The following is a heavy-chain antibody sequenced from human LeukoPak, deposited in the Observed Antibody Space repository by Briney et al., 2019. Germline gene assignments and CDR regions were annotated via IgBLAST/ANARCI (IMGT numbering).Heavy chain of an antibody. D-gene: IGHD3-22*01. CDR2: IYTSGST. Sequence: PSETLSLTCAVYGGSFSGYYWSWIRQPPGKGLEWIGRIYTSGSTNYNPSLKSRVTISVDTSKNQFSLKLSSVTAADTAVYYCARHNSGYYSFWGQGTLVTVSS. CDR3: ARHNSGYYSF. CDR1: GGSFSGYY. V-gene: IGHV4-59*08. J-gene: IGHJ4*02.